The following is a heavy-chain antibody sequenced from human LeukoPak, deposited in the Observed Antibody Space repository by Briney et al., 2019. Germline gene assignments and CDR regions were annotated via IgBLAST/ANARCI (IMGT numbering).Heavy chain of an antibody. CDR2: IKQDGSEK. D-gene: IGHD1-26*01. CDR1: GFTFSRYW. V-gene: IGHV3-7*01. Sequence: GGSLRLSCAASGFTFSRYWMTWVRQAPGKGLEWVANIKQDGSEKYYVDSVKGRFTISRDNSKNTLYLQMNSLRAEDTAVYYCARDRVGGTNYFDYWGQGTLVTVSS. CDR3: ARDRVGGTNYFDY. J-gene: IGHJ4*02.